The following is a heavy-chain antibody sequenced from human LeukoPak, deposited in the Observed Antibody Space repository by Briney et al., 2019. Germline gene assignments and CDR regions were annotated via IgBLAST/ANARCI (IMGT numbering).Heavy chain of an antibody. CDR3: ARGPYDFWSGYLYYYYGMDV. CDR2: IYYSGST. V-gene: IGHV4-59*01. D-gene: IGHD3-3*01. CDR1: GGSISSYY. Sequence: SETLSLTCTVSGGSISSYYWSWIRQPPGKGLEWIGYIYYSGSTNYNPSLKSRVTISVDTSKNQFSLKLSSVTAADTAVYYCARGPYDFWSGYLYYYYGMDVWGQGTTATVSS. J-gene: IGHJ6*02.